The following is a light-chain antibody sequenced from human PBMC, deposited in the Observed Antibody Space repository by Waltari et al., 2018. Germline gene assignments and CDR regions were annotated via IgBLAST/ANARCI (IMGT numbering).Light chain of an antibody. CDR3: QHYVRLPVS. Sequence: CRASQSVGRSLTWYQQKPGQAPRLLIYGASSRATGIPDRFSGSVSGTDFSLTISRLEPEDFALYYCQHYVRLPVSFGQGTKVDIK. CDR1: QSVGRS. J-gene: IGKJ1*01. V-gene: IGKV3-20*01. CDR2: GAS.